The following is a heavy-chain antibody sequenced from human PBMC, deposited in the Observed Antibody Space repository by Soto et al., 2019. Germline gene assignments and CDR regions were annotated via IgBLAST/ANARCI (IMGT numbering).Heavy chain of an antibody. CDR2: ISGSGGST. Sequence: GGSLRLSCAASGFTFSSYAMSWVRQAPGKGLEWVSAISGSGGSTYYADSVKGRFTISRGNSKNTLYLQMNSLRAEDTAVYYCAKLYYYDSSGYPSLFDYWGQGTLVTVSS. V-gene: IGHV3-23*01. CDR1: GFTFSSYA. J-gene: IGHJ4*02. CDR3: AKLYYYDSSGYPSLFDY. D-gene: IGHD3-22*01.